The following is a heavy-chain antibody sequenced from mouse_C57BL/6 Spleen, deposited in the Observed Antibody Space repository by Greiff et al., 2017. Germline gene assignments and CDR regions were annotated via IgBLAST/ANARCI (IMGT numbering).Heavy chain of an antibody. D-gene: IGHD1-1*01. V-gene: IGHV1-63*01. CDR2: IYPGGGYT. J-gene: IGHJ3*01. CDR1: GYTFTNYW. CDR3: ARYGSSYDWFAY. Sequence: QVHVKQSGAELVRPGTSVKMSCKASGYTFTNYWIGWAKQRPGHGLEWIGDIYPGGGYTNYNEKFKGKATLTADKSSSTAYMQFSSLTSEDSAIYYCARYGSSYDWFAYWGQGTLVTVSA.